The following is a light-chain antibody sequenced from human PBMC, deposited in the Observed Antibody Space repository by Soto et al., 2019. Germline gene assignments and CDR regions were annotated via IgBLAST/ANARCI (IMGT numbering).Light chain of an antibody. Sequence: QSALTQPASVSGSPGQSITISCTGGSSDVGAYNYVSWYQQHPGKAPKLMIYEVSNRPSGVSNRFSGSKSGNTASLTISGLQAADEADYYCSSYTTTITHVVFGGGTKLTVL. V-gene: IGLV2-14*01. J-gene: IGLJ2*01. CDR1: SSDVGAYNY. CDR3: SSYTTTITHVV. CDR2: EVS.